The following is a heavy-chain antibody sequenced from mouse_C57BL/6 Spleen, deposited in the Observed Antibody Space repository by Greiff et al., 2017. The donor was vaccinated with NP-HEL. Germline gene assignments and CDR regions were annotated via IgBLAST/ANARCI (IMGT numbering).Heavy chain of an antibody. CDR3: ARVYGSSYGDWYFDV. CDR1: GYTFTSYD. Sequence: QVQLQQSGPELVKPGASVKLSCKASGYTFTSYDINWVKQRPGQGLEWIGWIYPRDGSTKYNEKFKGKATLTVDTSSSTAYMELHSLTSEDSAVYFCARVYGSSYGDWYFDVWGTGTTVTVSS. J-gene: IGHJ1*03. V-gene: IGHV1-85*01. D-gene: IGHD1-1*01. CDR2: IYPRDGST.